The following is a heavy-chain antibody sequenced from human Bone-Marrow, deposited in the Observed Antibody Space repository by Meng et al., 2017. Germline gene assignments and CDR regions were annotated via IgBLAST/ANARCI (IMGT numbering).Heavy chain of an antibody. CDR3: ARDEDISAAGKLFGDY. J-gene: IGHJ4*02. Sequence: GQSGEDVEEAKEPGASVKGACKVSGTTFPDYWLRWVRRDPGQGLEWMGRINPKSGDTHYAQRFQGRVTMTGDTSISTAYMELSGLRSDDTAMYYCARDEDISAAGKLFGDYWGQGTLVTVSS. CDR1: GTTFPDYW. CDR2: INPKSGDT. V-gene: IGHV1-2*06. D-gene: IGHD6-13*01.